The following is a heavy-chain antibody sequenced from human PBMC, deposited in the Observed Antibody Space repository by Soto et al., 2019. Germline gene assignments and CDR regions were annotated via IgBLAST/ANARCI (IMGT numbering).Heavy chain of an antibody. CDR2: IKQDGSEK. D-gene: IGHD4-4*01. CDR3: ASPHDYSSHYYAMYV. J-gene: IGHJ6*02. V-gene: IGHV3-7*02. Sequence: GSLRLSCAVSGFTSSNVWMNWVRQAPGKGLEWVANIKQDGSEKWYVDSVKGRFTISRDNAKNSLYLQMNSLRAEDTAVYYCASPHDYSSHYYAMYVWGQGTKVTVSS. CDR1: GFTSSNVW.